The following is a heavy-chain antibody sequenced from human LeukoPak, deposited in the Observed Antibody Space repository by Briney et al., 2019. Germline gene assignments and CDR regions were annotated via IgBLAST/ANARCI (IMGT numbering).Heavy chain of an antibody. CDR2: IRFDGTNK. D-gene: IGHD6-13*01. Sequence: GGSLRLSCAASGFTFSNYGMHWVRQAPGKGLEWVAFIRFDGTNKYYADSVKGRLTISRDNSKNTLYLQMNSLRVEDTGVYYCAGPSSLGVGYWGQGTLVTVSS. V-gene: IGHV3-30*02. J-gene: IGHJ4*02. CDR1: GFTFSNYG. CDR3: AGPSSLGVGY.